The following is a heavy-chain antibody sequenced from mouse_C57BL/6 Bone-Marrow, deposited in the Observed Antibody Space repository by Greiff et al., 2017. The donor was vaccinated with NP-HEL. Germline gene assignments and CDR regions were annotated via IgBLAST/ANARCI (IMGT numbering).Heavy chain of an antibody. CDR2: IDPSDSYT. Sequence: QVQLQQPGAELVRPGTSVKLSCKASGYTFTSYWMPWVKQRPGQGLEWIGVIDPSDSYTNYTQKFKGKATLTVDPSSSTAYMQLSSLTSEDSAVYYCASYPDYGIYYFDYWGQGTTLTVSS. V-gene: IGHV1-59*01. D-gene: IGHD1-1*02. CDR1: GYTFTSYW. J-gene: IGHJ2*01. CDR3: ASYPDYGIYYFDY.